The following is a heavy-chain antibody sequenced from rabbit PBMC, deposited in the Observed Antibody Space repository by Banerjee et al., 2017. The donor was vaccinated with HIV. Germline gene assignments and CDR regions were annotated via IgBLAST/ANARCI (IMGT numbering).Heavy chain of an antibody. CDR2: IYTGDGDT. D-gene: IGHD7-1*01. Sequence: QEQLEESGGGLVKPEGSLTLTCTASGFDLSSDYYICWVRQAPGKGLELIACIYTGDGDTYYATWAKGRFTISKTSSTTLTLQMTSLTAADTATYFCARDLPYNTNLWGQGTLVTVS. J-gene: IGHJ4*01. CDR3: ARDLPYNTNL. CDR1: GFDLSSDYY. V-gene: IGHV1S45*01.